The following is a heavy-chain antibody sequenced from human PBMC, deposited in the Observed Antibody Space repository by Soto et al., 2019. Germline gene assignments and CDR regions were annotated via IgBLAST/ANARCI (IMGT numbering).Heavy chain of an antibody. CDR1: GGSFSGYY. V-gene: IGHV4-34*01. CDR3: ARVEVVTAIQDY. J-gene: IGHJ4*02. Sequence: SETLSLTCAVYGGSFSGYYWSWIRQPPGKGLEWIGEINHSGSTNYNPSLKSRVTISVDTSKNQFSLKLSSVTAADTAVYYCARVEVVTAIQDYWGQGTLVTVSS. CDR2: INHSGST. D-gene: IGHD2-21*02.